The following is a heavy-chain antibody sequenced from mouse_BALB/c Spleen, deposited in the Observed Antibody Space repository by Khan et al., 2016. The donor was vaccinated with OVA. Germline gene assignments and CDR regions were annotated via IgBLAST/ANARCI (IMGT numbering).Heavy chain of an antibody. CDR1: GYSFTGYY. CDR2: VIPNNGGT. V-gene: IGHV1-26*01. D-gene: IGHD1-1*01. Sequence: VQLKESGPDLVKPGASVKISCKASGYSFTGYYIHWVKQSHGKSLEWIGRVIPNNGGTSSNQKFKGKAILTVDKSSNTAYMELRSLTSEDSAVYSCAIYHGYFDVWGAGTTVTVSS. CDR3: AIYHGYFDV. J-gene: IGHJ1*01.